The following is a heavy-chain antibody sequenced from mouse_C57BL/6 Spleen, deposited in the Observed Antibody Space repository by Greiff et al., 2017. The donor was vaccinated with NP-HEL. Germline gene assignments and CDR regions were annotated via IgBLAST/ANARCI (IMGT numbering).Heavy chain of an antibody. J-gene: IGHJ4*01. CDR3: ARYNENYAMDY. CDR1: GYTFTSYW. CDR2: IYPRCGST. D-gene: IGHD1-3*01. Sequence: VQLQQPGAELAKPGASVKLSCKASGYTFTSYWMHWVKQRPGQGLEWIGMIYPRCGSTNYNEKFKSKATLTADKSSSTAYMQLSSLTSEDSADYCCARYNENYAMDYWGQGTSVTVSS. V-gene: IGHV1-64*01.